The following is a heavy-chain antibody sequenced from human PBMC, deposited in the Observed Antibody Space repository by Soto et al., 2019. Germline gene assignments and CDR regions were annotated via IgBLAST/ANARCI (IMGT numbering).Heavy chain of an antibody. CDR2: IIPIFGTA. D-gene: IGHD3-22*01. V-gene: IGHV1-69*13. CDR1: GGTFSGYA. Sequence: SVKVSCKASGGTFSGYAISWVRQAPGQGLEWMGGIIPIFGTANYAQKFQGRVTITADESTSTAYMELSSLRSEDTAVYYCASHGVRHYYDSSGPAGYWGQGTLVTVSS. CDR3: ASHGVRHYYDSSGPAGY. J-gene: IGHJ4*02.